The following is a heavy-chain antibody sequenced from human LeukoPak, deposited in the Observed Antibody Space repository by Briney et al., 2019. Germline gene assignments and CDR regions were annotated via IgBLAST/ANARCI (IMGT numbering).Heavy chain of an antibody. J-gene: IGHJ4*02. V-gene: IGHV4-39*01. CDR1: GGSISSSNYY. D-gene: IGHD3-22*01. CDR2: LSYGGSP. CDR3: ARHREGYCTNFDN. Sequence: SGTLSLTCTVSGGSISSSNYYWGRVRPPPGKGLEWIGSLSYGGSPYQNPSLKSRLTISVDTSKNQFSLKLRSVAAADTAVYYCARHREGYCTNFDNWGQGTLVTASS.